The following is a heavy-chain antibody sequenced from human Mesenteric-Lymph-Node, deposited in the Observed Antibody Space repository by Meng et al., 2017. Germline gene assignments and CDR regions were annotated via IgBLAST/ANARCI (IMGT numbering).Heavy chain of an antibody. J-gene: IGHJ5*02. Sequence: GGSLRLSCAASGFMFSSYEMNWVRQAPGQGLEWVSGISWNGAGTGYADSVAGRFSISRDNARKSPYLQMNSLKAEDTAVYYCSSGGYYDRSGYKPNDHWGEGTLVTVSS. CDR2: ISWNGAGT. D-gene: IGHD3-22*01. V-gene: IGHV3-20*04. CDR1: GFMFSSYE. CDR3: SSGGYYDRSGYKPNDH.